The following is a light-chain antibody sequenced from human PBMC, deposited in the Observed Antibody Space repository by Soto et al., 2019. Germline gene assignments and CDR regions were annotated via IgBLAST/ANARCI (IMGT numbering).Light chain of an antibody. J-gene: IGKJ1*01. CDR2: GAS. CDR1: QSVSSN. CDR3: QQYKGYSQT. Sequence: ENVMTQSPATLSVSPGERATLSCRASQSVSSNLAWYQQKPGQAPRLLIYGASTRATGIPARFSGSGSGTEFTLNIRSLQPEDFATYYCQQYKGYSQTFGQGAKVDTK. V-gene: IGKV3-15*01.